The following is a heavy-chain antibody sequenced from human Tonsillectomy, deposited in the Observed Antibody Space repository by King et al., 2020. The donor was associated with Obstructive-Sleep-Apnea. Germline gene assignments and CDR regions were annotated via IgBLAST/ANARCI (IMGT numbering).Heavy chain of an antibody. CDR2: ISSHSTYI. CDR3: ARDGLNWNDYAVDF. CDR1: GFSFSDYS. Sequence: VQLVESGGGLVKPGGSLRLSCAASGFSFSDYSMNWVRQAPGKGLEWVSSISSHSTYIYYADSVKGRFTISRDNAKNSLLLQMNSLRAEDSAVYYCARDGLNWNDYAVDFWGQGTLVSVSS. D-gene: IGHD1-1*01. J-gene: IGHJ4*02. V-gene: IGHV3-21*01.